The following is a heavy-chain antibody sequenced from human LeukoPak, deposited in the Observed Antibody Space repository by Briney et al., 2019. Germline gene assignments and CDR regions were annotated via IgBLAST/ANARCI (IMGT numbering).Heavy chain of an antibody. D-gene: IGHD5-12*01. V-gene: IGHV3-23*01. J-gene: IGHJ6*03. CDR2: ISGNGDFT. CDR1: GFIFNNYA. CDR3: AKDWKYSGYEYSDYDDYQYYMDV. Sequence: GGSLRLSCAASGFIFNNYAMSWVRQAPGKGLEWVSGISGNGDFTYYADSVKGRFTISRDNSKNTLYLQMKSLRAEDTAAYYCAKDWKYSGYEYSDYDDYQYYMDVWGKGTTVTVSS.